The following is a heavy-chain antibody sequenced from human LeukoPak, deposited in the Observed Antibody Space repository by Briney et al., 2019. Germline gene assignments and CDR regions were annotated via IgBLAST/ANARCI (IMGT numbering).Heavy chain of an antibody. D-gene: IGHD2-21*02. CDR3: ARTYCGGDCNNRYFDY. Sequence: GASVKVSCKASGYILSSYYMHWVRQAAGQGLEWMGIINPSGGRTDYAQKFQGRVTMTRDTSTSTVYMELNSLRSEDTALYYCARTYCGGDCNNRYFDYWGQGTLVTVSS. CDR1: GYILSSYY. J-gene: IGHJ4*02. CDR2: INPSGGRT. V-gene: IGHV1-46*01.